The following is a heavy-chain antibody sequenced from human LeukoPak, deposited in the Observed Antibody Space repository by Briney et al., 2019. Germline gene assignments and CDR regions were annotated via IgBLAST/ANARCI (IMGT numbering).Heavy chain of an antibody. CDR3: ARDWGGDGVFDY. V-gene: IGHV3-66*01. CDR1: GFTVSNNY. Sequence: PGGSLRLSCAASGFTVSNNYMRWVRQAPGKGLEWVSLIYSGGSTYYADSVKGRFTISRDNSKNTVYLQMNSLRAEDTAVYYCARDWGGDGVFDYWGQGTLVTVSS. J-gene: IGHJ4*02. CDR2: IYSGGST. D-gene: IGHD3-16*01.